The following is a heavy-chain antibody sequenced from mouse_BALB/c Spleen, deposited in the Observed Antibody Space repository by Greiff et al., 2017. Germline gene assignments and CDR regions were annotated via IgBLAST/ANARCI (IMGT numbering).Heavy chain of an antibody. CDR2: IYPGDGDT. Sequence: QVQLQQSGAELVRPGSSVKISCKASGYAFSSYWMNWVKQRPGQGLEWIGQIYPGDGDTNYNGKFKGKATLTADKSSSTAYMQLSSLTSEDSAVYYCASYYYGRRAMDYWGQGTSVTVSS. D-gene: IGHD1-1*01. J-gene: IGHJ4*01. CDR1: GYAFSSYW. V-gene: IGHV1-80*01. CDR3: ASYYYGRRAMDY.